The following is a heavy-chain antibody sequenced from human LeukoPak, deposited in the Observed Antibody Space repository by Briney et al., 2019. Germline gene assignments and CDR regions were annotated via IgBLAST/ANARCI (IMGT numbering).Heavy chain of an antibody. CDR3: ARGHQQVALHAFDV. CDR2: INHSATS. Sequence: SETLSLTCAAYGGSFSGHYWSWIRQSPGKGLEWIGEINHSATSNYNPSLKSRVTISVDTSKNQFSLKLTSVTAADTAVYYCARGHQQVALHAFDVWGRGTMVTVSS. D-gene: IGHD6-13*01. J-gene: IGHJ3*01. CDR1: GGSFSGHY. V-gene: IGHV4-34*01.